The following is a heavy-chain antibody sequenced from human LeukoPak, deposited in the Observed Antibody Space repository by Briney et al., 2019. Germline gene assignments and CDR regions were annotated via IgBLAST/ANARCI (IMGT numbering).Heavy chain of an antibody. Sequence: SGGSLRLSCAASEFTFVKYAMNWVRQAPGKGLEWVSYISSSSFKIGYADSVKGRFTISRDNSKNSLYLQMDGLRVEDTAVYYCVRDPSYGSSWYYYMDVWGKGTTVTVSS. J-gene: IGHJ6*03. CDR3: VRDPSYGSSWYYYMDV. CDR1: EFTFVKYA. CDR2: ISSSSFKI. V-gene: IGHV3-48*04. D-gene: IGHD6-13*01.